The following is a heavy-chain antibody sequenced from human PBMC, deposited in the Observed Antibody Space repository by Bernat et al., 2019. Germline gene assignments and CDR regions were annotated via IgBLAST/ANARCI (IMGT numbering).Heavy chain of an antibody. CDR1: DFPSIKAG. D-gene: IGHD5-18*01. CDR2: IKSKTVGGPT. V-gene: IGHV3-15*01. J-gene: IGHJ4*02. Sequence: EVQLVESGGGLLKPGGSFSLSCAASDFPSIKAGRSWFGQAPGKGRGWLAGIKSKTVGGPTDYAAPVKGRFTISRDDLRNTLFLYMNSLKTEDTAVYHCTTYFLDTSRNSVRGYFDSWGQGTLVTVSS. CDR3: TTYFLDTSRNSVRGYFDS.